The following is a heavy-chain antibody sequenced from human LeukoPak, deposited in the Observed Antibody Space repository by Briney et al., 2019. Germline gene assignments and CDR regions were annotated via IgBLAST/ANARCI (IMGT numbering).Heavy chain of an antibody. V-gene: IGHV4-59*01. CDR2: IYYSGST. J-gene: IGHJ5*02. CDR1: GGSISSYY. Sequence: SETLSLTCTVSGGSISSYYWSWIRQPPGKGLEWIGYIYYSGSTIYNPSLKSRVTTSVDTSKNHFSLKLGSVTAADTAVYFCARRVTPDSYTNYKFAWLDPWGQGIQVTVSS. D-gene: IGHD4-11*01. CDR3: ARRVTPDSYTNYKFAWLDP.